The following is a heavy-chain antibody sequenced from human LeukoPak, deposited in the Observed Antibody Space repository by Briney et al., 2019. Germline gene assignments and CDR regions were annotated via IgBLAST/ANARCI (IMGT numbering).Heavy chain of an antibody. CDR2: IWYDGSNK. CDR1: GITFSSFG. CDR3: ARDGTETAGPFDP. D-gene: IGHD1/OR15-1a*01. V-gene: IGHV3-33*01. J-gene: IGHJ5*02. Sequence: GMSLRLSCAASGITFSSFGMHWFRQAPGKGLEWVAFIWYDGSNKFYADSVKGRFTISRDNSKNTLYLQMNSLRVEDTAVYYCARDGTETAGPFDPWGQGTLVTVSS.